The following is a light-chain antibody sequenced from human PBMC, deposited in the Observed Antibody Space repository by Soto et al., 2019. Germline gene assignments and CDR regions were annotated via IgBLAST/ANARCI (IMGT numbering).Light chain of an antibody. J-gene: IGLJ3*02. CDR2: NNN. CDR1: GSNIASNT. V-gene: IGLV1-44*01. Sequence: QSVLTQPPSASGIPGQGVTISCSGSGSNIASNTVNWYQHLPGTAPKLLIYNNNQRPSGVPDRFSGSKSGTSASLAISGLQSEDEADYYCATWDDSLNGVVFGGGTKLTVL. CDR3: ATWDDSLNGVV.